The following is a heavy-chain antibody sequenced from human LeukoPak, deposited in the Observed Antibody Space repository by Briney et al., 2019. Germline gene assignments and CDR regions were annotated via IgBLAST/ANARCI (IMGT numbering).Heavy chain of an antibody. CDR1: SGSFNGYY. D-gene: IGHD6-19*01. V-gene: IGHV4-34*01. CDR2: INDSGNT. Sequence: SETLSLTCAVYSGSFNGYYWSWIRQFPGKGLEWIGEINDSGNTNYNPSLKSRVTLSVDTSKNQFSLRLGSVTAADTAVCYCARRLVNDADSQVSDDWGQGILVTVSS. J-gene: IGHJ4*02. CDR3: ARRLVNDADSQVSDD.